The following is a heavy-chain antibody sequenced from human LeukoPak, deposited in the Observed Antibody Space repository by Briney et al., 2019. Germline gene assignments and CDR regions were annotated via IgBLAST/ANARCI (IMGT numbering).Heavy chain of an antibody. Sequence: PGGSLRPSCAASGITLSSQLMSWVRQAPGKGLEWGANLKQDGSEESYVESVKGRFNISRDNAKHSLYLQMNSLRAEDTAVYYCARDLGYDAFDIWAKGQWSPSLQ. J-gene: IGHJ3*02. V-gene: IGHV3-7*03. D-gene: IGHD3-16*01. CDR2: LKQDGSEE. CDR3: ARDLGYDAFDI. CDR1: GITLSSQL.